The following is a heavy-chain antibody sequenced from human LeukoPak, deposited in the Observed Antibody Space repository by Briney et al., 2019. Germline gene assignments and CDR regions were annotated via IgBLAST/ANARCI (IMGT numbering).Heavy chain of an antibody. D-gene: IGHD3-9*01. CDR2: IYHSGST. V-gene: IGHV4-38-2*01. Sequence: SETLSLTCAVSGYSISSGYYLGWVRQPPGEGLEWIGGIYHSGSTYYNPSLKSRVTISVDTSKNQFSLKLSSVTAADTAVYYCARSVLRYFDWSMGGRYFDYWGQGTLVTVSS. CDR3: ARSVLRYFDWSMGGRYFDY. CDR1: GYSISSGYY. J-gene: IGHJ4*02.